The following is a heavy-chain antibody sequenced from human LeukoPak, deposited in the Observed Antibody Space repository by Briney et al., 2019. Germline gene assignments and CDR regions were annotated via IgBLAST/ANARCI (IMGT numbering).Heavy chain of an antibody. J-gene: IGHJ3*02. Sequence: GASVKVSCKASGYTFTGYYMHWVRQAPGQGLEWMGWINPNSGGTNYAQKFQGRVTMTRDTSISTAYMELSRLRSDDTAVYYCARDVTRYYYDVDAFDIWGQGTMVTVSS. D-gene: IGHD3-22*01. CDR1: GYTFTGYY. CDR3: ARDVTRYYYDVDAFDI. CDR2: INPNSGGT. V-gene: IGHV1-2*02.